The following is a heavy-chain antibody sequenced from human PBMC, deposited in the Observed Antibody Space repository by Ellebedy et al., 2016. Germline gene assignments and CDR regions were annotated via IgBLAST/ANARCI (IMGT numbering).Heavy chain of an antibody. CDR1: GGSVDTYY. V-gene: IGHV4-59*02. D-gene: IGHD5-12*01. Sequence: GSLRLXCTVSGGSVDTYYWTWIRQSPGKGLEWIGYVFYGGSTKYNPSLRSRVTISLDTSKNQFSLKVTSVAAADTAVYYCARDGVDMVPTTHMYYFDYWGQGTLVTVSS. J-gene: IGHJ4*02. CDR2: VFYGGST. CDR3: ARDGVDMVPTTHMYYFDY.